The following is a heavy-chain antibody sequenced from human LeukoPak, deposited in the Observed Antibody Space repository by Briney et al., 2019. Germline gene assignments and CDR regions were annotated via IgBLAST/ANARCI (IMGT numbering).Heavy chain of an antibody. J-gene: IGHJ4*02. D-gene: IGHD1-7*01. V-gene: IGHV1-18*01. CDR1: GYTFTSYG. CDR2: ISAYNGNT. CDR3: ARKTGTTVSPDY. Sequence: ASVKVSCKASGYTFTSYGISWVRQAPGQGLEWMGWISAYNGNTNYAQKLQGRVTMTTDTSQSPAYMELGSLNSDDQDVYYCARKTGTTVSPDYGGQGPLVTASS.